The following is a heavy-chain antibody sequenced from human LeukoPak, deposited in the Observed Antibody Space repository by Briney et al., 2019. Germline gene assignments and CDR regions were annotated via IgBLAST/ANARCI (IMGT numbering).Heavy chain of an antibody. J-gene: IGHJ4*02. Sequence: QPGGPLRLFCAASGFTFCDYVEHWVRQAPGKGLENVARISYGGSRNYYADSVRGRFTISRDDSKNTLYLEMNSLRAEDTSVYYCVRDFDDRNDYFDGVRFDYWGLGTLVTVSS. V-gene: IGHV3-30*17. CDR3: VRDFDDRNDYFDGVRFDY. CDR2: ISYGGSRN. CDR1: GFTFCDYV. D-gene: IGHD3-16*01.